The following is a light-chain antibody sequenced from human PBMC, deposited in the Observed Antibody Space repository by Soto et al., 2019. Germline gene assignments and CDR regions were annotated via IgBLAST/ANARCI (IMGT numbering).Light chain of an antibody. V-gene: IGKV1-39*01. CDR1: QSISSN. J-gene: IGKJ3*01. CDR2: AAS. CDR3: QQSYSTPLFT. Sequence: DIQMTQSPSSLSPSVGDRVTITCRASQSISSNLNWYQQKPGKAPKLLIYAASSLQSGVPSRFSGSGSGTDFTLTISSLQPEDFATYYCQQSYSTPLFTFGPGTKVDIK.